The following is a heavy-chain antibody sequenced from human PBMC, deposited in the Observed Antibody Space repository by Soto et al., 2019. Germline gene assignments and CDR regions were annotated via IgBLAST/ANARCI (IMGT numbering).Heavy chain of an antibody. V-gene: IGHV1-58*01. Sequence: QLQLVQSGPEVKKPGTSVPVSCKASGFTFSSSAVHLVGQARRQRLELVGLIAVGNGNTNYAQKFQQRVIINTGMSTSTASMELNTLRSDDTAGYDCAAGQDTFVASRNCNGVDVWGQGTTVTVAS. J-gene: IGHJ6*02. CDR3: AAGQDTFVASRNCNGVDV. CDR2: IAVGNGNT. D-gene: IGHD1-1*01. CDR1: GFTFSSSA.